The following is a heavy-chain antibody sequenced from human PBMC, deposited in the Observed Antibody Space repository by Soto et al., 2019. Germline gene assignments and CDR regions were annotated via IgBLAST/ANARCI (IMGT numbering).Heavy chain of an antibody. V-gene: IGHV1-69*02. CDR1: GGTFSRYT. Sequence: VKVSCKASGGTFSRYTISWARQAPGQGLEWMGRIIPILGIANYAQKFQGRVTITADKSISTAYLQWSSLKASDTAMYYCARSAAGIAAAPIYNWFDPWGQGTLVTVSS. J-gene: IGHJ5*02. D-gene: IGHD6-13*01. CDR2: IIPILGIA. CDR3: ARSAAGIAAAPIYNWFDP.